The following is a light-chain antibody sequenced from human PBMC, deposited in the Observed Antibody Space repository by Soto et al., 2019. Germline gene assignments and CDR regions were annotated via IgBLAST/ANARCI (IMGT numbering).Light chain of an antibody. CDR1: SSNIGTNY. J-gene: IGLJ3*02. Sequence: QSVLTQPPSASGTPGQRGSISCSGSSSNIGTNYVYWNQQLPGTAPKLLIYSNNQRPSGVPDRFSGSKSGTSASLAISGLRSEDEAEYYCAAWDDSLSGRVFGGGTKLTVL. CDR2: SNN. CDR3: AAWDDSLSGRV. V-gene: IGLV1-47*02.